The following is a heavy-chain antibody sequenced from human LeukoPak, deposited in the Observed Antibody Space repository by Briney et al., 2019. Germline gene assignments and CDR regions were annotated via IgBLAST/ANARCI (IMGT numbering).Heavy chain of an antibody. J-gene: IGHJ4*02. V-gene: IGHV4-4*07. CDR3: AREYFHDGTGYSVFFDY. Sequence: SETLSLTCTVSGGSFNSYYWSWIRQPAGKGLEWIGRIYTSGNTNYNPSLKSRVTMSVDTSKNQFSLKLSYVTAADTAVYYCAREYFHDGTGYSVFFDYWGQGTLVTVSS. CDR1: GGSFNSYY. CDR2: IYTSGNT. D-gene: IGHD3-22*01.